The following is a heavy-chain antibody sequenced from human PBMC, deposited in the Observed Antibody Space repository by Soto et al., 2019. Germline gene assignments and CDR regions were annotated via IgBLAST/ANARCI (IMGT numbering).Heavy chain of an antibody. CDR1: GFSLSSSGVG. Sequence: QITLKESGPTLVKPTQTLTLTCTFSGFSLSSSGVGVGWIRQPPGKALEWLALIYWDDDRRYSPSLKSRLTITKDPSKNQVVLTMTNLDPVETATYFGPHRLRNMGYFDYWGKGTLATVSS. V-gene: IGHV2-5*02. CDR3: PHRLRNMGYFDY. D-gene: IGHD3-16*01. J-gene: IGHJ4*02. CDR2: IYWDDDR.